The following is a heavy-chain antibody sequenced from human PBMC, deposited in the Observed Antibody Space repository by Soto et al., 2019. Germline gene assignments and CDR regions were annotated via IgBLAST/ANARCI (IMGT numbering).Heavy chain of an antibody. J-gene: IGHJ6*03. D-gene: IGHD2-2*01. CDR3: ARDGYCSSTSCSWDYYYYYMDV. CDR2: ISAYNGNT. Sequence: QVPLVQSGAEVKKPGASVKVSCKASGYTFTSYGISWVRQAPGQGLEWMGWISAYNGNTNYAQKLQGRVTMTTDTSTSTAYMELRSLRSDDTAVYYCARDGYCSSTSCSWDYYYYYMDVWGKGTTVTVSS. CDR1: GYTFTSYG. V-gene: IGHV1-18*01.